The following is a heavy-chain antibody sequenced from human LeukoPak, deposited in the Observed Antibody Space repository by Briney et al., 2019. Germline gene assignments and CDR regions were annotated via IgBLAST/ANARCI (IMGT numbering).Heavy chain of an antibody. V-gene: IGHV5-51*01. CDR1: GYRFTNYW. J-gene: IGHJ4*02. D-gene: IGHD2-2*02. CDR2: VYPGDSDT. CDR3: ARSQGLYGAADY. Sequence: PGESLKISCQASGYRFTNYWIGWVRQMPGQGLEWMGIVYPGDSDTRYSPSFQGHVTISADKSINTAYLQWSGLQASDNAIYFCARSQGLYGAADYWGQGTLV.